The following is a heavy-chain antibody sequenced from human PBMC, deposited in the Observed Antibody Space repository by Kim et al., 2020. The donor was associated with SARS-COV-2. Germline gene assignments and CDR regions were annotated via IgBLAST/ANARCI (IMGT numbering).Heavy chain of an antibody. CDR3: ARNMVGDTDLGP. CDR1: GFTFSSHG. V-gene: IGHV3-30*03. J-gene: IGHJ5*02. D-gene: IGHD1-26*01. Sequence: GGSLRLSCAASGFTFSSHGMHWVRQAPGKGLEWVSLITYEGSTKRYADSVKGRFTVSRDNSKNTLFLQMNSLRPEDTAVYYCARNMVGDTDLGPWGQGTLVTVSS. CDR2: ITYEGSTK.